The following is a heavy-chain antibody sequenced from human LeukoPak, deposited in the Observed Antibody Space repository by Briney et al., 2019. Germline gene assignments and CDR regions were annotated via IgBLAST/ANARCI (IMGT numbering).Heavy chain of an antibody. Sequence: PSETLALTCTVSGGSVSSGRNFWTWLRQPPGQGLEWIGYIYYSVSTNYNPALQSRVIISVDASKNQFSLKLSSVPAADTAVYYCARYEEGGSGWLRYWGQGTLVTVSS. D-gene: IGHD6-19*01. V-gene: IGHV4-61*01. CDR2: IYYSVST. CDR3: ARYEEGGSGWLRY. J-gene: IGHJ4*02. CDR1: GGSVSSGRNF.